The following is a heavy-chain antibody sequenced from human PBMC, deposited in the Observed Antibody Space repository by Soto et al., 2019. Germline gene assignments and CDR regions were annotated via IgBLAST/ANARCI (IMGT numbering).Heavy chain of an antibody. Sequence: QVQLVESGGGVVQPGRSLRLSCAASGFTFSSYGMHWVRQAPGKGLEWVAVISYDGSNKYYADSVKGRFTISRDNSKNTLYLQINSLRAEDTAVYYCAKDALEGDYFDYWGQGTLVTVSS. CDR1: GFTFSSYG. J-gene: IGHJ4*02. V-gene: IGHV3-30*18. CDR2: ISYDGSNK. CDR3: AKDALEGDYFDY. D-gene: IGHD3-3*01.